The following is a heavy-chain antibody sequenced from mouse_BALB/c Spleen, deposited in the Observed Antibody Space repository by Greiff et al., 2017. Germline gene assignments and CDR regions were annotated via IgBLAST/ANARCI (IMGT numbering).Heavy chain of an antibody. CDR3: ARNYGSSYDWYFDV. CDR1: GFTFSSYA. CDR2: ISSGGST. Sequence: EVQGVESGGGLVKPGGSLKLSCAASGFTFSSYAMSWVRQTPEKRLEWVASISSGGSTYYPDSVKGRFTISRDNARNILYLQMSSLRSEDTAMYYCARNYGSSYDWYFDVWGAGTTVTVSS. J-gene: IGHJ1*01. V-gene: IGHV5-6-5*01. D-gene: IGHD1-1*01.